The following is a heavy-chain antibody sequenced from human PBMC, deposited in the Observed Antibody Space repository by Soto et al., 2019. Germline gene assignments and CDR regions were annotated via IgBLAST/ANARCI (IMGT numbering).Heavy chain of an antibody. Sequence: ASVKVSCKASGGTFSSYANSWVRQAPGQGLEWMGGIIPIFGTANYAQKFQGRVTITADESTSTAYMELSSLRSEDTAVYYCARGIVVVVAATYYGMDVWGQGTTVTVSS. CDR1: GGTFSSYA. J-gene: IGHJ6*02. CDR3: ARGIVVVVAATYYGMDV. V-gene: IGHV1-69*13. CDR2: IIPIFGTA. D-gene: IGHD2-15*01.